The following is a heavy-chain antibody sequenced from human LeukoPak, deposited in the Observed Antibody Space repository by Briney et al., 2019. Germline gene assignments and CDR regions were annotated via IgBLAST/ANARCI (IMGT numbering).Heavy chain of an antibody. Sequence: GGSLRLSCAASGFTFSSYAMSWVRQAPGKGLEWVSAISGSGSTYYADSVKGRFTISRDNSKNTLYLQMNSLRAEDTAVYYCAKDAAASYDSSGYYFDYWGQGTLVTVSS. D-gene: IGHD3-22*01. CDR3: AKDAAASYDSSGYYFDY. V-gene: IGHV3-23*01. CDR2: ISGSGST. J-gene: IGHJ4*02. CDR1: GFTFSSYA.